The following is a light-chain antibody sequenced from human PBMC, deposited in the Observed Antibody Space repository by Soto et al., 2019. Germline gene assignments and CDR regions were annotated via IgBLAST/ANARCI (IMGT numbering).Light chain of an antibody. CDR1: QGISSY. V-gene: IGKV1-9*01. CDR2: LAS. CDR3: QQSYSSPIT. Sequence: IQLTQSPSSLSASVGDRVTITCRASQGISSYLAWYQQKPGKAPKLLIYLASTLQSGVPSSFIGSGSGTDFSLTISSLQPEDVATYYCQQSYSSPITFGQGTRLEIK. J-gene: IGKJ5*01.